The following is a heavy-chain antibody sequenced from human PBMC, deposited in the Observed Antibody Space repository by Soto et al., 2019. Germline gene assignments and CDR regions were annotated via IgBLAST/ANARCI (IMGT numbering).Heavy chain of an antibody. J-gene: IGHJ6*02. Sequence: PSESRSLKYALSGASFSTNSPAWKWTRQSPSRGLEWMGRTYYRSKWYNDYAVSVKSRITIIPDTSKNQFCRQLNSVTPEDTAVYYCARGVSGNSNYYYYGMDVWGQGTTVTVSS. V-gene: IGHV6-1*01. D-gene: IGHD2-21*02. CDR3: ARGVSGNSNYYYYGMDV. CDR1: GASFSTNSPA. CDR2: TYYRSKWYN.